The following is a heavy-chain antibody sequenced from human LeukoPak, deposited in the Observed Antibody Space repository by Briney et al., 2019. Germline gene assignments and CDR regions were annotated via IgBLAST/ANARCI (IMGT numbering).Heavy chain of an antibody. CDR3: AKVASPPAMDYFDY. D-gene: IGHD5-24*01. V-gene: IGHV3-23*01. CDR2: ISGSGDSP. Sequence: PGGSLRLSCAASGFTFSNYAMSWVRQAPGTGLEWVSAISGSGDSPYYADSVKGRFTISRDNSKNTLYLQMNSLRAEDTAVYYCAKVASPPAMDYFDYWGQGTLVTVSS. CDR1: GFTFSNYA. J-gene: IGHJ4*02.